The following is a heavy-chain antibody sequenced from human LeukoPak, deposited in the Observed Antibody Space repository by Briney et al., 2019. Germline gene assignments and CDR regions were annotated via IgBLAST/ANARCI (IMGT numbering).Heavy chain of an antibody. CDR2: ISADGRGT. Sequence: GGSLRLSCAASGFTFSSYAMGWVRQAPGKGLEWVSSISADGRGTAYADSVKGRFTISRDNSKNTLSLHLDSLRAEDTAIFHCVRISLTSQNFDYWGQGTLVTVSS. V-gene: IGHV3-23*01. J-gene: IGHJ4*02. CDR1: GFTFSSYA. CDR3: VRISLTSQNFDY. D-gene: IGHD2-21*02.